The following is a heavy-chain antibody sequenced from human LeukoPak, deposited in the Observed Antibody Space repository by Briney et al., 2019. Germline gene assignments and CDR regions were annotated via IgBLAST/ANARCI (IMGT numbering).Heavy chain of an antibody. CDR3: ARGGHRQKEF. CDR2: INQDGSGK. CDR1: GFTFSNYW. J-gene: IGHJ4*02. V-gene: IGHV3-7*01. Sequence: GGSLRLSCAASGFTFSNYWMTWVRQSPGKGLGWVAIINQDGSGKYYVDSVKGRFTISRDNAKNSLYLQMSSLRAEDTAVYYCARGGHRQKEFWGQGTLVTVSS. D-gene: IGHD3-10*01.